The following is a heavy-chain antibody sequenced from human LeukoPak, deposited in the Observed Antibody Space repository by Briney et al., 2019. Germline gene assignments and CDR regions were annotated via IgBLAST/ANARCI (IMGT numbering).Heavy chain of an antibody. J-gene: IGHJ4*02. Sequence: SETLSLTCTVSGGSISSGDYYWSWIRQPPGKGPEWIGYIYYSGSTYYNPSLKSRVTISVDTSKNQFSLKLSSVTAADTAVYYCARVIGGYSYGLLDYWGQGTLVTVSS. CDR2: IYYSGST. D-gene: IGHD5-18*01. V-gene: IGHV4-30-4*01. CDR3: ARVIGGYSYGLLDY. CDR1: GGSISSGDYY.